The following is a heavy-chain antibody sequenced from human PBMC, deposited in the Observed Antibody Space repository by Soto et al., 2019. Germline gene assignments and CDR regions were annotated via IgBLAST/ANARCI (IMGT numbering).Heavy chain of an antibody. V-gene: IGHV1-69*04. Sequence: SVKVSCKASGGTFSSYTISWVRQAPGQGLEWMGRIIPILGIANYAQKFQGRVTITADKSTSTAYMELSSLRSEDTAVYYCARDHYYDSSGLSSWFDPWGQGTLVTVSS. CDR1: GGTFSSYT. J-gene: IGHJ5*02. D-gene: IGHD3-22*01. CDR2: IIPILGIA. CDR3: ARDHYYDSSGLSSWFDP.